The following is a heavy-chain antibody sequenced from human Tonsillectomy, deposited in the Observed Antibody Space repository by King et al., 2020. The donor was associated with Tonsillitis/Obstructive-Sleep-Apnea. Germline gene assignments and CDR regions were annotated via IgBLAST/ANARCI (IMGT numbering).Heavy chain of an antibody. J-gene: IGHJ4*01. D-gene: IGHD2-2*02. CDR3: ARHVSDPAAIVPYYFDY. CDR1: GGSISHYF. Sequence: VQLQESGPGLVKPSETLSLTCTVSGGSISHYFWSWIRQPPGKGLEWVGYIYDSGSTNYSPSLRSRVTISVDTSKNQFSLKLSYVTAADTAVYYCARHVSDPAAIVPYYFDYWGHGTLVTVSS. CDR2: IYDSGST. V-gene: IGHV4-59*08.